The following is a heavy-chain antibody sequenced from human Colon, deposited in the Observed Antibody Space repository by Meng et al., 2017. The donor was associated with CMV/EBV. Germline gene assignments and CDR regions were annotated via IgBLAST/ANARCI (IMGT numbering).Heavy chain of an antibody. CDR3: ARDPLFYYDSSRYYGNWFDP. D-gene: IGHD3-22*01. J-gene: IGHJ5*02. Sequence: FIGYYIHWIRQAPGQGREWMGWINHNNGATNYAQKFQGRISVTRDTSTSTVYMDLSGLNSDDAAIYYCARDPLFYYDSSRYYGNWFDPWGQGTLVTVSS. CDR1: FIGYY. V-gene: IGHV1-2*02. CDR2: INHNNGAT.